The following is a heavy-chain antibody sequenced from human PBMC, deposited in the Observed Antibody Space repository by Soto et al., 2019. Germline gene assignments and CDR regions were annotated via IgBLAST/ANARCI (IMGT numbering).Heavy chain of an antibody. CDR2: ISYDGSNK. CDR1: GFTFSSYA. Sequence: GGSLRLSCAASGFTFSSYAMHWVRQAPGKGLEWVAVISYDGSNKYYADSVKGRFTISRDNSKNTLYLQMNSLRAEDTAVYYCAREGDFRDSNGSFDYWGQGTLVTVSS. D-gene: IGHD4-4*01. J-gene: IGHJ4*02. CDR3: AREGDFRDSNGSFDY. V-gene: IGHV3-30-3*01.